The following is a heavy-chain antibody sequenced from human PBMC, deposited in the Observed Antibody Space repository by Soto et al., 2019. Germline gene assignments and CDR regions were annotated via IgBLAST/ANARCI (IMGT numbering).Heavy chain of an antibody. CDR2: IYSIYGRSRT. CDR3: ARADRSAFEV. J-gene: IGHJ3*01. CDR1: GFNVSEKH. V-gene: IGHV3-66*01. Sequence: EEQLVESGGGLVQLGGSLRLSCAASGFNVSEKHMSWVRQAPGKGLEWVSTIYSIYGRSRTCYADSVEGRFTISRDNSKNTPSLQQNTLRAEDTAVYYCARADRSAFEVWGQGAMVTVSS.